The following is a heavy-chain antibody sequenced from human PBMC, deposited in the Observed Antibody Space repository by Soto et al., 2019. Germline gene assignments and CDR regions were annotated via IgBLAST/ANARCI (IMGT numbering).Heavy chain of an antibody. D-gene: IGHD3-3*01. CDR1: GGSISSGGYS. J-gene: IGHJ6*02. V-gene: IGHV4-30-2*01. Sequence: SETLSLTCAVSGGSISSGGYSWSWIRQPPGKGLEWIGYIYHSGSTYYNPSLKSRVTISVDRSKNQFSLKLSSVTAADTAVYYCASSLYYDVWSGYYDYYYGMDVWGQGTTVTVAS. CDR3: ASSLYYDVWSGYYDYYYGMDV. CDR2: IYHSGST.